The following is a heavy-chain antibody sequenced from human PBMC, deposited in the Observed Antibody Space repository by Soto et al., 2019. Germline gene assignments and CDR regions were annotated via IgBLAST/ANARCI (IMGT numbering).Heavy chain of an antibody. CDR2: INPNSGGT. CDR1: GYTFTGYY. J-gene: IGHJ3*02. D-gene: IGHD3-9*01. CDR3: ARGPSLTVVSRSAFDI. V-gene: IGHV1-2*04. Sequence: QVPLVQSGAEVKKPGASVKVSCKASGYTFTGYYMHWVRQAPGQGLEWMGWINPNSGGTNYAQKFQGWVTMTRDTSISTAYMELSRLRSDDTAVYYCARGPSLTVVSRSAFDIWGQGTMVTVSS.